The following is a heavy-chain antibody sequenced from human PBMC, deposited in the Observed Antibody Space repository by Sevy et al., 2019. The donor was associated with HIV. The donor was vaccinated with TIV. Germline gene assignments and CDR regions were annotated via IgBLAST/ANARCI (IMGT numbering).Heavy chain of an antibody. J-gene: IGHJ5*02. D-gene: IGHD3-9*01. Sequence: GGSLRLSCAASGFTFNIYAMTWVRQAPGKGLEGVSTISVSGGSTYYADSVKGRFTISRDNSKNTLYLQMNSLRAEDTAVYYCAKDHDNNWFDPWGQGTLVTVSS. CDR3: AKDHDNNWFDP. CDR2: ISVSGGST. CDR1: GFTFNIYA. V-gene: IGHV3-23*01.